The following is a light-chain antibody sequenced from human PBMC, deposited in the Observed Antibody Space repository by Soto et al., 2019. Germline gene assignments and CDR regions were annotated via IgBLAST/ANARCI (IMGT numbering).Light chain of an antibody. CDR2: DAS. V-gene: IGKV3-11*01. Sequence: EIVLTQSPVIVSLSPGERATLSCRASQTVDNFLAWYQLKPGKAPRLLIYDASNRAAGIPARFSGSGSGTDFTLTISSLEPEDFAVYYCQQRSNWPPYTFGQGTKLEIK. CDR3: QQRSNWPPYT. CDR1: QTVDNF. J-gene: IGKJ2*01.